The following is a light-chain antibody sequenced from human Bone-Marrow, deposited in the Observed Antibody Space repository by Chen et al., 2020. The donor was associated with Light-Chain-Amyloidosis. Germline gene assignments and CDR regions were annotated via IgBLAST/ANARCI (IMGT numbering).Light chain of an antibody. CDR2: SDT. CDR1: DLPTKY. CDR3: QSYDTRLRGSV. Sequence: SYELTQPPSVSVSPGQTARSTCSGDDLPTKYAYWYQQKPGQAPVLVIHSDTERPSGISERFSGSKSGSSASLAITGLRADDEADYYCQSYDTRLRGSVFGGGTRLTVL. J-gene: IGLJ2*01. V-gene: IGLV3-25*02.